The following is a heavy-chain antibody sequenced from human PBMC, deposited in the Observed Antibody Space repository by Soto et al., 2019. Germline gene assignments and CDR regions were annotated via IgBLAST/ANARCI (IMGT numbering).Heavy chain of an antibody. Sequence: PGGSLRLSCAASGFTFSRYGMRWVRQGPGKGLEWVAVIWYDGSNKYYADSVKGRFTISRDNSKNTLHLQMISLRAEDTAVYYCARDDIPGITVSTYGMDVWGQGTTVTVSS. V-gene: IGHV3-33*01. D-gene: IGHD6-19*01. J-gene: IGHJ6*02. CDR1: GFTFSRYG. CDR3: ARDDIPGITVSTYGMDV. CDR2: IWYDGSNK.